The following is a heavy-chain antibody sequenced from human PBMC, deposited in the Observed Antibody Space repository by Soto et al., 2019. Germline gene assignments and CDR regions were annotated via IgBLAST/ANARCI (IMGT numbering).Heavy chain of an antibody. D-gene: IGHD3-10*01. J-gene: IGHJ4*02. CDR3: AGAGSGSYGLDY. Sequence: EVQLVESGGGLVQPGGSLRLSCAASGFTFSSYSMNGVRQAPGKGREWVSYITSSSSTIYYADSLKGRCTISRDNAKNSLYMQMNSLRAEDTAVYYCAGAGSGSYGLDYWGQGTLVTVSS. CDR2: ITSSSSTI. CDR1: GFTFSSYS. V-gene: IGHV3-48*01.